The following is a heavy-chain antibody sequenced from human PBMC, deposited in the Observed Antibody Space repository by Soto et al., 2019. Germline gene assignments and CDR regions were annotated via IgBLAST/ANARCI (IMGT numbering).Heavy chain of an antibody. J-gene: IGHJ4*02. CDR1: GFTFTDYA. V-gene: IGHV3-23*01. CDR2: ISGSGGST. D-gene: IGHD1-26*01. CDR3: ATGWDLHFHY. Sequence: SLRLSCAASGFTFTDYAMNWVRQAPGKGLEWVSAISGSGGSTFYADSVKGRFTISRDNSKNTLYLQMNSLRADDTAVYYCATGWDLHFHYWGQGTLVTVSS.